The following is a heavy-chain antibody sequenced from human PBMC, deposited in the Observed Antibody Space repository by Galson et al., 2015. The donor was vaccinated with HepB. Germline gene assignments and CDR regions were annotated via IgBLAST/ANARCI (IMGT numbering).Heavy chain of an antibody. CDR3: ARAGRNYYYYGMDV. CDR1: GGTFSSYA. J-gene: IGHJ6*02. Sequence: SVKVSCKASGGTFSSYAISWVRQAPGQGLEWMGRIIPILGIANYAQKFQGRVTITADKSTSTAYMELSSLRSEDTAVYYCARAGRNYYYYGMDVWGQGTTVTVSS. CDR2: IIPILGIA. V-gene: IGHV1-69*04.